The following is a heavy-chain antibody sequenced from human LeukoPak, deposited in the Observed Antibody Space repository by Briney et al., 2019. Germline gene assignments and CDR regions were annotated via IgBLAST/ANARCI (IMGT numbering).Heavy chain of an antibody. Sequence: GASVKVSCKASGYTFTSYDINWVRQATGQGLEWMGWMTPNSGNTGYAQKFQGRVTMTRNTSISTAYMELSSLRSEDTAVYYCARGPGVVVPAATYYYYGMDVWGQGTTVTVSS. J-gene: IGHJ6*02. CDR2: MTPNSGNT. D-gene: IGHD2-2*01. CDR1: GYTFTSYD. V-gene: IGHV1-8*01. CDR3: ARGPGVVVPAATYYYYGMDV.